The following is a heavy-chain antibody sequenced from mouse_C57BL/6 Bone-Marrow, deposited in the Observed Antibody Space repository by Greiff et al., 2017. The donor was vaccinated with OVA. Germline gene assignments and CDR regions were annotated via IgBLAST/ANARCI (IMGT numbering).Heavy chain of an antibody. CDR2: IDPSDSYT. V-gene: IGHV1-50*01. Sequence: QVQLKQPGAELVKPGASVKLSCKASGYTFTSYWMQWVKQRPGQGLEWIGEIDPSDSYTNYNQKFKGKATLTVDTSSRTAYMQLSSLTSEDSAVYYCARGGLYDGYYLDYWGQGTTLTVSS. J-gene: IGHJ2*01. CDR3: ARGGLYDGYYLDY. CDR1: GYTFTSYW. D-gene: IGHD2-3*01.